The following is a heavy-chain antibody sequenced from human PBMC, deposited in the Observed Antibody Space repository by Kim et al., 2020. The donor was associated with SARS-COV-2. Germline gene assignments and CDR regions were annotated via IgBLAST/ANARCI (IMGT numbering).Heavy chain of an antibody. V-gene: IGHV1-18*04. Sequence: ASVKVSCKASGYTFTSYGISWVRQAPGQGFEWMGWISAYNGNTNYAQKLQGRVTMTTDTSTSTAYMELRSLRSDDAAVYYCARVGPYDFWSGYSDFDYWGQGTLVTVSS. D-gene: IGHD3-3*01. CDR2: ISAYNGNT. CDR1: GYTFTSYG. J-gene: IGHJ4*02. CDR3: ARVGPYDFWSGYSDFDY.